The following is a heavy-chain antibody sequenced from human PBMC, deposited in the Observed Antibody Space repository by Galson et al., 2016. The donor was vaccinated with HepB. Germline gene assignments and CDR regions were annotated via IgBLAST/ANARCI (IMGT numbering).Heavy chain of an antibody. J-gene: IGHJ4*02. Sequence: PALVKPTQTLTLACTFSGFSLLTNGVGVGWIRQTPGQALEWLALIYWDDDQRYSPSLRSRLTITKDIRKNQVVLTIHDIDPEDAGTFYCASLTRRGRDSRGNLFLFDYWGQGIRVTVSS. V-gene: IGHV2-5*02. CDR2: IYWDDDQ. CDR1: GFSLLTNGVG. CDR3: ASLTRRGRDSRGNLFLFDY. D-gene: IGHD4-23*01.